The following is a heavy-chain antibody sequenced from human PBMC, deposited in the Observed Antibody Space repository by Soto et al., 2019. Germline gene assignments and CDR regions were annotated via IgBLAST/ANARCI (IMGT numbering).Heavy chain of an antibody. CDR1: GFTFSSYE. Sequence: GGSLRLSCAASGFTFSSYEMNWVRQAPGKGLEWVSYISSSGSTIYYADSVKGRFTISRDNAKNSLYLQMNSLRAEDTAVYYCARAEYSSSPFYYYYYGMDVWGQGTTVTVSS. CDR2: ISSSGSTI. CDR3: ARAEYSSSPFYYYYYGMDV. V-gene: IGHV3-48*03. D-gene: IGHD6-6*01. J-gene: IGHJ6*02.